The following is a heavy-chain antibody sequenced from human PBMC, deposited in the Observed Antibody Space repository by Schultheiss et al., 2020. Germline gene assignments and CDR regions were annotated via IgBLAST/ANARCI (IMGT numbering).Heavy chain of an antibody. J-gene: IGHJ5*02. CDR3: ARVRAARQVRSFNWFDP. V-gene: IGHV1-2*02. D-gene: IGHD3-10*01. CDR1: GYTFTGYY. Sequence: ASVKVSCKASGYTFTGYYMHWVRQAPGQGLEWMGWINPNSGGTNYAQKFQGRVTMTRDTSISTAYMELSRLRSDDTAVYYCARVRAARQVRSFNWFDPWGQGTLVTVSS. CDR2: INPNSGGT.